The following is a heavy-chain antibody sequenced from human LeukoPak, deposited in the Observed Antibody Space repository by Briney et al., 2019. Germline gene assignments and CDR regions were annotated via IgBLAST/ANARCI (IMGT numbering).Heavy chain of an antibody. Sequence: PGGSLRLSCAASGFTVSSKYMSWVRQAPGKGLEWVSVMYSGGSTYYADSVKGRLTIYRDNSKNTLYLQMNSRRDEDTAVYYCARGNMIDFDYWGQGTLVTVSS. D-gene: IGHD3-22*01. V-gene: IGHV3-66*01. CDR1: GFTVSSKY. CDR3: ARGNMIDFDY. CDR2: MYSGGST. J-gene: IGHJ4*02.